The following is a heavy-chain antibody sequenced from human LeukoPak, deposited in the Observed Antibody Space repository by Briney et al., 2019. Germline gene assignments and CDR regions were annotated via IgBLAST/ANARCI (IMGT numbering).Heavy chain of an antibody. J-gene: IGHJ4*02. D-gene: IGHD4-17*01. Sequence: GGSLRLPCAASGFTFSGSAIHWVRLASGKGLEWVGRIKSRSNSYATAYAASVKGRFTISRDDSKNTAYLQMNSLKTEDTAVYYCTTYGDYGPGSDYWGQGTLVTVSS. V-gene: IGHV3-73*01. CDR3: TTYGDYGPGSDY. CDR1: GFTFSGSA. CDR2: IKSRSNSYAT.